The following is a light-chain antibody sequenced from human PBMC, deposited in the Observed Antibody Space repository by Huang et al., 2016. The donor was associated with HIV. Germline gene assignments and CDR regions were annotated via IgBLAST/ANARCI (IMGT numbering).Light chain of an antibody. CDR2: GAS. CDR3: QQYNNWPLT. J-gene: IGKJ4*01. Sequence: EIVMTQSPATLSVSPGERATLSCRASQSVSSNLAWYQQNPGQAPMLLIYGASTRATGIPASFSGSGSGTDFTLTISSLQSEDFAVYYCQQYNNWPLTFGGGTKVEIK. CDR1: QSVSSN. V-gene: IGKV3-15*01.